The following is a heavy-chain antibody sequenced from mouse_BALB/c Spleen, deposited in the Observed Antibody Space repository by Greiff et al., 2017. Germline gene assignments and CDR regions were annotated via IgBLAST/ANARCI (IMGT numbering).Heavy chain of an antibody. CDR3: AREPRYFDV. CDR1: GFNIKDTY. V-gene: IGHV14-3*02. Sequence: EVKVVESGAELVKPGASVKLSCTASGFNIKDTYMHWVKQRPEQGLEWIGRIDPANGNTKYDPKFQGKATITADTSSNTAYLQLSSLTSEDTAVYYCAREPRYFDVWGAGTTVTVSS. J-gene: IGHJ1*01. CDR2: IDPANGNT.